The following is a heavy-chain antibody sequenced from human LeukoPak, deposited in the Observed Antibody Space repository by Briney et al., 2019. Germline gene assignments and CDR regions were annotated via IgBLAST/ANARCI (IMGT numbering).Heavy chain of an antibody. V-gene: IGHV4-59*01. CDR2: VLYSGNT. Sequence: SETLSLTCAVSGGSISTNHWSWIRQPPGKGLEWIGYVLYSGNTNYNPSLKSRVTISVDTSKNHFYLKLSSVTAADTAMYYYARVGGGYDGYFDYWGQGTLVTVSS. J-gene: IGHJ4*02. D-gene: IGHD5-12*01. CDR3: ARVGGGYDGYFDY. CDR1: GGSISTNH.